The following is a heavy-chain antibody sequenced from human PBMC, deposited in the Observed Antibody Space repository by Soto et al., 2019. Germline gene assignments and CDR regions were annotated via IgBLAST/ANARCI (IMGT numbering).Heavy chain of an antibody. V-gene: IGHV1-18*04. Sequence: ASVKVSCKASGYTLTSYGISWVRQAPGQGLEWMGWISAYNGNTNYAQKLQGRVTMTTDTSTSTAYMELRSLRSDDTAVYYCARWLVHEFYFDYWGQGTLVTVSS. J-gene: IGHJ4*02. CDR1: GYTLTSYG. CDR3: ARWLVHEFYFDY. D-gene: IGHD6-19*01. CDR2: ISAYNGNT.